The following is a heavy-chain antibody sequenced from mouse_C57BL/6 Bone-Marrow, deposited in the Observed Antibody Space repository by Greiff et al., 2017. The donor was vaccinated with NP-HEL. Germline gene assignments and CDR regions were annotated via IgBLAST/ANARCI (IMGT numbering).Heavy chain of an antibody. J-gene: IGHJ2*01. CDR1: GYTFTDYN. Sequence: EVQLQQSGPELVKPGASVKMSCKASGYTFTDYNMHWVKQSHGKSLEWIGYINPNNGGTSYNQKFKGKATLTVNKSSSTAYMELRSLTSEDSAVYYCARRGRGFYYFDYWGQGTTRTVSS. CDR3: ARRGRGFYYFDY. V-gene: IGHV1-22*01. CDR2: INPNNGGT.